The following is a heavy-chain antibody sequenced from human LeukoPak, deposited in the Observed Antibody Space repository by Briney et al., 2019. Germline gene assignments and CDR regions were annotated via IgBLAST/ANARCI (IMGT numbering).Heavy chain of an antibody. V-gene: IGHV3-23*01. D-gene: IGHD5-24*01. CDR3: AKSGYNRFDY. Sequence: GGSLRLSCAASGFTFDDYAMHWVRQAPGKGLEWVSTISGSGSGSSTYYADSVKGRFTISRDNSKNTLYLQMNSLRAEDTAVYYCAKSGYNRFDYWGQGTLVTVSS. CDR1: GFTFDDYA. J-gene: IGHJ4*02. CDR2: ISGSGSGSST.